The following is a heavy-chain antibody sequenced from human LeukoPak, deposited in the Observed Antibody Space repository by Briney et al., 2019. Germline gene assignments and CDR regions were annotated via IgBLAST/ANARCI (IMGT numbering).Heavy chain of an antibody. J-gene: IGHJ4*02. D-gene: IGHD3-10*01. CDR1: GFTFSSYG. CDR2: IRYDGSNK. Sequence: GGSLRLSCAASGFTFSSYGMHWVRQAPGKGLEWVAFIRYDGSNKYYADSVKGRFTISRDNSKNTLYLQMNSLRAEDTAVYYCAKDWNQYGSGNYYNSWGYWGQGTLVTVSS. CDR3: AKDWNQYGSGNYYNSWGY. V-gene: IGHV3-30*02.